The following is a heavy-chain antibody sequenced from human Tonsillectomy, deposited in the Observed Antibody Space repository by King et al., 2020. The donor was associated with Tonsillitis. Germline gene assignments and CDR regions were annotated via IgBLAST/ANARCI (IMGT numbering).Heavy chain of an antibody. CDR1: GFTVSSYA. CDR2: ISGSGGST. D-gene: IGHD2-2*01. V-gene: IGHV3-23*04. Sequence: VQLVESGGGLVQPGGSLRLSGAASGFTVSSYAMSWVRQAPGEGLEWVSAISGSGGSTYYSDSVKGRFTISRDNSTNTRYLQMNSLRAEETAVYYCAKGGCSSTSCYYDCDYWGQGTLVTVSS. CDR3: AKGGCSSTSCYYDCDY. J-gene: IGHJ4*02.